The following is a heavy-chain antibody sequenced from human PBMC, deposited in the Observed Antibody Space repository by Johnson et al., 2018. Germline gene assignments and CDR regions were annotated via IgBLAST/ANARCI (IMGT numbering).Heavy chain of an antibody. CDR1: GFTFSSYG. CDR3: AKDRGDCSGGSCCMNYYYYYMDV. Sequence: QVQLVESGGGVVQPGRSLRLSCAASGFTFSSYGMHWVRQAPGKGLEWVAVISYDGSNKYYADAVKGRFTTSRDNSKNTLYPKMNSRRAEETAVYYCAKDRGDCSGGSCCMNYYYYYMDVWGKGTTVTVSS. D-gene: IGHD2-15*01. V-gene: IGHV3-30*18. CDR2: ISYDGSNK. J-gene: IGHJ6*03.